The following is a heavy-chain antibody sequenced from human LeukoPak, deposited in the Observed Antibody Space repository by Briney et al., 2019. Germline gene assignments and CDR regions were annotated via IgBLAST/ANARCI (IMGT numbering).Heavy chain of an antibody. CDR2: IHYRGST. V-gene: IGHV4-39*01. CDR1: GGSLNSNIYY. J-gene: IGHJ6*03. Sequence: SETLSLTCTVSGGSLNSNIYYWDWIRQPPGKGLEWIGSIHYRGSTYYNPSLKSRVTISIDTSKNQFSLKLSSVTAADTAVYYCARQDFDYYYYMDVWGKGTTVTVSS. D-gene: IGHD3/OR15-3a*01. CDR3: ARQDFDYYYYMDV.